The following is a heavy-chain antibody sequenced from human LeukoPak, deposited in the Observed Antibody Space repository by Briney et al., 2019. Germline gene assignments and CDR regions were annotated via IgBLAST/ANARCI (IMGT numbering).Heavy chain of an antibody. CDR3: AREGQYDFWSGLKWFDP. J-gene: IGHJ5*02. CDR1: GFTFSSYS. Sequence: GGSLRLSCAASGFTFSSYSFNWVRQAPGKGLEWVANIKHDGSEKNFVDSVKGRFTISRDNANNSLFLQINNVRDEDTATYYCAREGQYDFWSGLKWFDPWGQGTLVIVSS. D-gene: IGHD3-3*01. CDR2: IKHDGSEK. V-gene: IGHV3-7*01.